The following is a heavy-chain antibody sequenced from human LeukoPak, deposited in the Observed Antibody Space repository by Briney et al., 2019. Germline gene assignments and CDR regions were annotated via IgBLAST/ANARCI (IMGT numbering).Heavy chain of an antibody. CDR3: ARRGLRYFDWLLSLDYFDY. Sequence: PSETLSLTCTVSGGSISSGSYYWSWIRQSAGKGLEWIGRIYTSGSTNYNPSLKSRVTISVDTSKNQFSLKLSSVTAADTAVYYCARRGLRYFDWLLSLDYFDYWGQGTLATVSS. CDR2: IYTSGST. J-gene: IGHJ4*02. V-gene: IGHV4-61*02. D-gene: IGHD3-9*01. CDR1: GGSISSGSYY.